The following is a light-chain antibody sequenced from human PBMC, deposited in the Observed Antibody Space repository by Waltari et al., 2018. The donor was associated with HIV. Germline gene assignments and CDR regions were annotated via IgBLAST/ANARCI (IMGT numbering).Light chain of an antibody. J-gene: IGKJ1*01. CDR3: QQSYSSPGT. CDR2: AAS. CDR1: QSINSN. Sequence: DIQMTQSPSSLSASVGDRVTITCRASQSINSNLIWYQQKPGKAPKLLIYAASSLESGVPSRFRGSGSGTEFTLTISSLQYKDFATYHCQQSYSSPGTFGQGTKVEI. V-gene: IGKV1-39*01.